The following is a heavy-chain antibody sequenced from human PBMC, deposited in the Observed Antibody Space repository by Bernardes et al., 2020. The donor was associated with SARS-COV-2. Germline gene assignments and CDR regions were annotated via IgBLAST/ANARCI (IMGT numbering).Heavy chain of an antibody. CDR2: IYYSGST. CDR3: ARSIDIGSSSGLFGY. Sequence: SETLSLTCTVSGGSVSSGSYYWSWIRQPPGKGLEWIGYIYYSGSTNYNPSLKSRVTISVDTSKNQFSLKLSSVTAADTAMYYCARSIDIGSSSGLFGYWGQGTLVTVSS. J-gene: IGHJ4*02. D-gene: IGHD6-6*01. V-gene: IGHV4-61*01. CDR1: GGSVSSGSYY.